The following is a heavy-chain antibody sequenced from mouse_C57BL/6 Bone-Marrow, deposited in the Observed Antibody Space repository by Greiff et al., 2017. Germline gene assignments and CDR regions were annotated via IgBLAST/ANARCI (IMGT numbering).Heavy chain of an antibody. Sequence: VQLQQPGAELVKPGASVKMSCKASGYTFTSYWITWVKQRPGQGLEWIGDIYPGSGSTNYNEKFKSKATLTVETSSSTAYMQLSSLTSEDSAVYYCADAMDYWGQGTSVTVSS. CDR1: GYTFTSYW. V-gene: IGHV1-55*01. CDR3: ADAMDY. J-gene: IGHJ4*01. CDR2: IYPGSGST.